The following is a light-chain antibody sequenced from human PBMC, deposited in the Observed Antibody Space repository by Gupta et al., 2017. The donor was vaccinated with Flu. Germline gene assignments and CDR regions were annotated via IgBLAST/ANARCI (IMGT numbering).Light chain of an antibody. V-gene: IGKV1-39*01. Sequence: DIQMTQSPSSLSASVGDRVTITCRASQSIRNYLNWYQQRPGKAPKLLIYGISTLHNGVPSRFGGSGYGTDFTLTITSLQPEDFATYYCQQTSSAPRTFGQGTKVEIK. J-gene: IGKJ1*01. CDR1: QSIRNY. CDR2: GIS. CDR3: QQTSSAPRT.